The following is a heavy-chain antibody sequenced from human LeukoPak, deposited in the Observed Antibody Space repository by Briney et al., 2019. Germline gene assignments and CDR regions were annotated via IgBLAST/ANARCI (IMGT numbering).Heavy chain of an antibody. D-gene: IGHD1-26*01. CDR3: ARALAEGATNY. Sequence: PSETLSLTCTVSGYSISSAYYWGWIRQPPGKGLEWIGNIYHSGSTYYNASLKRRVTISVDTSKNQFSLKLSSVTAADTAVYYCARALAEGATNYWGQGTLVTVSS. V-gene: IGHV4-38-2*02. CDR2: IYHSGST. CDR1: GYSISSAYY. J-gene: IGHJ4*02.